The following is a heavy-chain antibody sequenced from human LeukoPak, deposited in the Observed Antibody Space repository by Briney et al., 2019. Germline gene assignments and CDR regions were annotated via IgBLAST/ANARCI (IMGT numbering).Heavy chain of an antibody. Sequence: SETLSLTCTVSGGSISSYYWRLIRQPPGKGLEWIGYTYYSGSTNNNPSLKSRVTISVDTSKNQFSLKLRSVTAADTAVYYCARAYDFWSGYYFDYWGQGTLVTVSS. D-gene: IGHD3-3*01. CDR2: TYYSGST. J-gene: IGHJ4*02. V-gene: IGHV4-59*01. CDR3: ARAYDFWSGYYFDY. CDR1: GGSISSYY.